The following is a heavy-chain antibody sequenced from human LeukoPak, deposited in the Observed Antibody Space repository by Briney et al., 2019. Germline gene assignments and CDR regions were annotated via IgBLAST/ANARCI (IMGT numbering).Heavy chain of an antibody. CDR3: ARDSVGAPGWFDY. D-gene: IGHD1-26*01. V-gene: IGHV4-59*01. J-gene: IGHJ4*02. CDR1: GGSISGYY. Sequence: PSETLSLTCTVSGGSISGYYWTWIRQPPGKGLEWVGYIYNNGRINYNPSLKSRVTISEDTSKNQFSLKLRSVTAADTAVYYCARDSVGAPGWFDYWGQGALVTVSS. CDR2: IYNNGRI.